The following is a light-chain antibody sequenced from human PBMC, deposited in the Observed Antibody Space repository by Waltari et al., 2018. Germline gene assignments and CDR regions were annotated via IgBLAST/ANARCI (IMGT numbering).Light chain of an antibody. Sequence: AIQLTQSPSSLAASVGDRVTITCRASQGISSAVAWYQQKPGKVPNLLIYDASRLERGVPSRFSGSTSGTDFTLTISSLQPEDFATYYCQQFKIYPMTFGQGTRLEIK. CDR2: DAS. J-gene: IGKJ5*01. V-gene: IGKV1-13*02. CDR1: QGISSA. CDR3: QQFKIYPMT.